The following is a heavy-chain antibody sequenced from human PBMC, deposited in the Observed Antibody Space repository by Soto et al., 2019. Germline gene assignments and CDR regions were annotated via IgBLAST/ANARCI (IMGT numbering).Heavy chain of an antibody. D-gene: IGHD2-2*01. V-gene: IGHV3-30*18. Sequence: PGGSLRLSCAASGFTFSSYGMHWVRQAPGKGLEWVAVISYDGSNKYYADSVKGRFTISRDNSKNTLYLQMNSLRAEDTAVYYCAKEGKHCSSTSCHPYYYYYYGMDVWGQGTTVTVSS. CDR3: AKEGKHCSSTSCHPYYYYYYGMDV. J-gene: IGHJ6*02. CDR1: GFTFSSYG. CDR2: ISYDGSNK.